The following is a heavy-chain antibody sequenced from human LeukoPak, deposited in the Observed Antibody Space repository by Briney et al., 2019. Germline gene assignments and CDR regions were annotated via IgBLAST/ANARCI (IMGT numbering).Heavy chain of an antibody. CDR3: TALPVRGAFDL. D-gene: IGHD3-9*01. V-gene: IGHV1-18*04. Sequence: GASVKVSCKASGYTFTSYAINWVRQAPGQGLEWMGRFTAATTTYAKHLQDRVTLTTDTSTNTAYLELRSLRSDDTAVYYLTALPVRGAFDLWGQGTMVTVAS. J-gene: IGHJ3*01. CDR1: GYTFTSYA. CDR2: FTAATT.